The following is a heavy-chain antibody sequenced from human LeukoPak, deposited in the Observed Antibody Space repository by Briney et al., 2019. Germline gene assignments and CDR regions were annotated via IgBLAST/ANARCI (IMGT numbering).Heavy chain of an antibody. V-gene: IGHV4-39*07. CDR1: GGSISSSSYY. Sequence: SETLSLTCTVSGGSISSSSYYWGWIRQPPGKGLEWIGSIYYSGSTYYNPSLKSRVTISVDTSKNQFSLKLSSVTAADTAVYYCARDLRRQQLVPSAGYFDYWGQGTLVTVSS. CDR2: IYYSGST. CDR3: ARDLRRQQLVPSAGYFDY. J-gene: IGHJ4*02. D-gene: IGHD6-13*01.